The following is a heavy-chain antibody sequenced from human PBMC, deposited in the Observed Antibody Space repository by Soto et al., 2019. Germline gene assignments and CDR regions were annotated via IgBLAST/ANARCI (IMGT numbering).Heavy chain of an antibody. CDR1: GGSISTYY. Sequence: SETLSLTCTVSGGSISTYYWSWIRQPAGRGLEWIGRIDTSGNTNYNPSLKSRVTMSVDTSKKQFSLKLTSVTAADTAVYYCARYSSNWFQTEGMDVWGQGTTVTVSS. V-gene: IGHV4-4*07. CDR3: ARYSSNWFQTEGMDV. CDR2: IDTSGNT. D-gene: IGHD6-13*01. J-gene: IGHJ6*02.